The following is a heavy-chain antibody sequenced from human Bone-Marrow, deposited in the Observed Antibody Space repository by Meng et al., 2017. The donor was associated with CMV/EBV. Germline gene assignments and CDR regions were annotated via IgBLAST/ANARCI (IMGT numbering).Heavy chain of an antibody. CDR1: GYTFTGYY. CDR2: INPNSGAT. J-gene: IGHJ2*01. CDR3: ARDSRHCTSASCYSWYFDL. D-gene: IGHD2-2*02. V-gene: IGHV1-2*06. Sequence: VQVGAEGRKPGAAVKFSCKASGYTFTGYYMHWVRQAPGQGLEWMGRINPNSGATEYAQNFQGRVTMTRDTSISTAYMELSRLRSDDTAVYYCARDSRHCTSASCYSWYFDLWGRGTLVTVSS.